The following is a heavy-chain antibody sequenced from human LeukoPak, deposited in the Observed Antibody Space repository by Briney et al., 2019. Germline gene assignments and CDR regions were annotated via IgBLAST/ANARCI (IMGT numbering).Heavy chain of an antibody. J-gene: IGHJ3*02. CDR1: GGSISNYS. D-gene: IGHD2-2*01. CDR3: ARSRCSSISCASRGAFDI. V-gene: IGHV4-4*07. Sequence: PSETLSLTCNVSGGSISNYSWSWIRQPAGKGLELIVRIYTSGSTNYNPSLKSRVTMSVDTSKNQFSLKLSSVSAAESSVHYCARSRCSSISCASRGAFDIWGQGTMVTVSS. CDR2: IYTSGST.